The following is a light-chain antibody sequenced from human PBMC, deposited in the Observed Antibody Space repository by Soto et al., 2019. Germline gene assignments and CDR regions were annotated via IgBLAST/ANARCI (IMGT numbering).Light chain of an antibody. J-gene: IGKJ3*01. V-gene: IGKV1-8*01. CDR1: QGISSY. CDR2: AAS. Sequence: AIRMTQSPSSFSASTGDKVTITCRASQGISSYLAWYQQKPAKAPKLLIYAASTLQSGVPSRFSGSGSGTNFTLTISCLQSEDFATYYCQQYYSYPRFGPGTKVDIK. CDR3: QQYYSYPR.